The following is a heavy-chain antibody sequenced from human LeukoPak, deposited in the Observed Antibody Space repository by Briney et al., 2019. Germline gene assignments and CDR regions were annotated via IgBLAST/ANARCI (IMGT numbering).Heavy chain of an antibody. Sequence: GGSLRLSCAASGFTVSSNYMSWVRQAPGKGLEWVSVIYSGGSTYYADSVKGRFTISRDNSKNSLYLQMNSLRAEDTALYHCARMSGSGFYFYMDVWGKGTTVTTSS. D-gene: IGHD3-10*01. CDR1: GFTVSSNY. V-gene: IGHV3-53*01. CDR2: IYSGGST. CDR3: ARMSGSGFYFYMDV. J-gene: IGHJ6*03.